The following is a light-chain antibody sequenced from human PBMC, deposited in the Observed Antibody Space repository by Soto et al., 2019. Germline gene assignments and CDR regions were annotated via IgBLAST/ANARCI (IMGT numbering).Light chain of an antibody. CDR2: GAS. Sequence: EIVLTQSPGTLSLSAGERATLSCRASQSVTSSYLAWYQQKPGQAPRLLIYGASSRAAGIPDRFSGSGSGTDFPLTIXXXXXEDFAVYYCQQYGSSSPTFGPG. CDR3: QQYGSSSPT. CDR1: QSVTSSY. J-gene: IGKJ3*01. V-gene: IGKV3-20*01.